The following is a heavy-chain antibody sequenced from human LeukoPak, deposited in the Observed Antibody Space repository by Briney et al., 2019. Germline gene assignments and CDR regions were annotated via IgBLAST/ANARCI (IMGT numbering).Heavy chain of an antibody. Sequence: GGSLRLSCAASGFTFSSYAMSWVRQAPGKGREWVSTMSTNGVATYYADSVKGRFTISRDNSKNTLYLQMNSLRADDTAVYYCAKFLRGTRSYYYYYMDVWGKGTTVTVSS. J-gene: IGHJ6*03. D-gene: IGHD3-16*01. CDR1: GFTFSSYA. CDR3: AKFLRGTRSYYYYYMDV. CDR2: MSTNGVAT. V-gene: IGHV3-23*01.